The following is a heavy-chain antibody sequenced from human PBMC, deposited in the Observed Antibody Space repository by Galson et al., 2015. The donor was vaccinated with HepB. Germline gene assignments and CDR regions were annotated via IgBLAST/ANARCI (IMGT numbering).Heavy chain of an antibody. J-gene: IGHJ4*02. CDR3: ATVIRFLEFFDY. Sequence: SVKVSCKVSGYTLTELSMHWVRQAPGKGLEWMGGFDPEDGETIYAQKFQGRVTMTEDTSTDTAYMELSSLRSEDTAVYYCATVIRFLEFFDYWGQGTLVTVSS. V-gene: IGHV1-24*01. D-gene: IGHD3-3*01. CDR1: GYTLTELS. CDR2: FDPEDGET.